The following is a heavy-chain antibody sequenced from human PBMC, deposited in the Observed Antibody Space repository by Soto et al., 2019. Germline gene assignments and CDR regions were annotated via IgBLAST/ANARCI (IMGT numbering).Heavy chain of an antibody. Sequence: GGSLRLSCAASGFTFSSYAMSWVRQAPGKGLEWVSALTATGGTTNYADSVKGRFTISRDNSQSTLYLQMNSLRAEDTATYYCARARNGTNWLRSDFDYWGQGTLVTVSS. V-gene: IGHV3-23*01. CDR3: ARARNGTNWLRSDFDY. J-gene: IGHJ4*02. CDR2: LTATGGTT. D-gene: IGHD3-9*01. CDR1: GFTFSSYA.